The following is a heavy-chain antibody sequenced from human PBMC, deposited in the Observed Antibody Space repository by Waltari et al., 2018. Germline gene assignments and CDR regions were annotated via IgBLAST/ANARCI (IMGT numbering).Heavy chain of an antibody. Sequence: EVQLVESGGDLVQPGGSLRLSCAASGFTFSSYWMHWVRQAPGTGLVWVSRINSDGSSTSYADSVKGRFTISRDNAKNTLYLQMNSLRAEDTAVYYCARDSYGSGIYYYYYYGMEVWGQGTTVTVSS. J-gene: IGHJ6*02. V-gene: IGHV3-74*01. CDR2: INSDGSST. D-gene: IGHD3-10*01. CDR3: ARDSYGSGIYYYYYYGMEV. CDR1: GFTFSSYW.